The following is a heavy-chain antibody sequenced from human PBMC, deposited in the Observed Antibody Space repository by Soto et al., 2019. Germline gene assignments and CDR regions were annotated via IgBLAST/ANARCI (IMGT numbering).Heavy chain of an antibody. CDR3: ARHLPSLNCGGDCKGPSHAFDI. D-gene: IGHD2-21*02. Sequence: QLQLQESGPGLVKPSETLSLTCTVSGGSISSSSYYWGWIRQPPGKGLEWIGSIYYSGSTYYNPSLKSRVTISVDTSKNQFSLKLSSVTAADTAVYYCARHLPSLNCGGDCKGPSHAFDIWGQGTMVTVSS. V-gene: IGHV4-39*01. CDR1: GGSISSSSYY. J-gene: IGHJ3*02. CDR2: IYYSGST.